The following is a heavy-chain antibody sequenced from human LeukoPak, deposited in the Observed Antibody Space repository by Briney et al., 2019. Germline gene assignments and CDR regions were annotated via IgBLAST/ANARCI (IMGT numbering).Heavy chain of an antibody. CDR2: ISHVGGT. CDR3: AKDREYDDSCDYNG. Sequence: GASLKLSCEASGFAFNSQTMSWVRQAPGKGLEWISTISHVGGTYYADSVRGRFTISRDDSKNMVYLQMDSLRAEDTAVYYCAKDREYDDSCDYNGWGQGTLVTVSS. D-gene: IGHD3-22*01. V-gene: IGHV3-23*01. CDR1: GFAFNSQT. J-gene: IGHJ4*02.